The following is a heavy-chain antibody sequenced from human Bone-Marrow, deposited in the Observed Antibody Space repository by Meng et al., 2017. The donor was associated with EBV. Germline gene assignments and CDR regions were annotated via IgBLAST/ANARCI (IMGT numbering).Heavy chain of an antibody. V-gene: IGHV1-69*06. J-gene: IGHJ4*02. D-gene: IGHD3-10*01. Sequence: QVQLVQSGAEVKKPGSSVKVSCKTSGGTFRSDAVSWVRQAPGQGLEWIGGLIPMLGAPNYAQKFQDRVTIIADKSTSTHYMELSSLRSDDTAVYYCASESGRGYTPDYWGRGTLVTVSS. CDR1: GGTFRSDA. CDR2: LIPMLGAP. CDR3: ASESGRGYTPDY.